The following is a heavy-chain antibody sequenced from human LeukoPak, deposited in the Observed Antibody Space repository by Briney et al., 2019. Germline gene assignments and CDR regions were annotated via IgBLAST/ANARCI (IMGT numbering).Heavy chain of an antibody. V-gene: IGHV3-53*01. Sequence: GGSLRLSCAASGFTFSSYSMNWVRQAPGKGLEWVSVIYSGGSTYYADSVKGRFTISRDNSKNTLYLQMNSLRAEDTAVYYCARKFGAFDIWGQGTMVTVSS. CDR3: ARKFGAFDI. CDR1: GFTFSSYS. CDR2: IYSGGST. J-gene: IGHJ3*02. D-gene: IGHD3-16*01.